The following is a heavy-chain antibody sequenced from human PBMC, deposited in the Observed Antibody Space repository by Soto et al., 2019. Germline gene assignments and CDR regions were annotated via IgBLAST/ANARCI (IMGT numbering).Heavy chain of an antibody. D-gene: IGHD1-26*01. CDR3: TKGFYSGSYTPFDY. Sequence: EVQLVESGGGLVQPGRSLRLSCAASGFTFDAYAMNWVRQAPGKGLEWVSGISWNSGSIGYADSVKCRFTISRDNAKNARYLQMHSVRAEDTAWYYCTKGFYSGSYTPFDYWGQGTLVTVS. CDR2: ISWNSGSI. CDR1: GFTFDAYA. V-gene: IGHV3-9*01. J-gene: IGHJ4*02.